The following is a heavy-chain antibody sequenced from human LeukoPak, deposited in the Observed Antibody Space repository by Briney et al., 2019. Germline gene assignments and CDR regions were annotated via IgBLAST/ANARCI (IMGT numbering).Heavy chain of an antibody. CDR2: ISSSSSYI. J-gene: IGHJ3*02. Sequence: GGSLRLSCAASGFTFSSYSMNWVRQAPGKGLEWVSSISSSSSYIYYADSGKGRFTISRDNAKNSLYLQMNSLRAEDTAVYYCARENGNWNDDGGAFDIWGQGTMVTVSS. D-gene: IGHD1-20*01. V-gene: IGHV3-21*01. CDR3: ARENGNWNDDGGAFDI. CDR1: GFTFSSYS.